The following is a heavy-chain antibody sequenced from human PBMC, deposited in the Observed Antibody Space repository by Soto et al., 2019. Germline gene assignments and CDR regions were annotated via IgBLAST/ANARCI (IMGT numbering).Heavy chain of an antibody. CDR3: AHYETTVTIDWFDP. V-gene: IGHV2-5*02. CDR2: IYWDDDK. CDR1: GFSLSTSGVG. D-gene: IGHD4-17*01. J-gene: IGHJ5*02. Sequence: QITLKESGPTLVKPTQTLTLTCTFSGFSLSTSGVGVGWIRQPPGKALEWLALIYWDDDKRYSPSLKSRLTITKDTSKNQVVLTMTNMDPVDTATYYCAHYETTVTIDWFDPWGQGTLVTVSS.